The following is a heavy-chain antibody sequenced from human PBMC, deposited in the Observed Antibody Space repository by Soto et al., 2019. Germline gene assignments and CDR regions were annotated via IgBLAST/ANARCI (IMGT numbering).Heavy chain of an antibody. Sequence: PSQTLSLTCAISGDSDSSNSAAWNWIRQSPSRGLEWLGRTYYRSKWYNDYAVSVKSRITINPDTSKNQFSLQLNSVTPEDTAVFYCARCQGRITIFGVVTTFDPWGQGTLVTVS. V-gene: IGHV6-1*01. J-gene: IGHJ5*02. CDR2: TYYRSKWYN. CDR1: GDSDSSNSAA. CDR3: ARCQGRITIFGVVTTFDP. D-gene: IGHD3-3*01.